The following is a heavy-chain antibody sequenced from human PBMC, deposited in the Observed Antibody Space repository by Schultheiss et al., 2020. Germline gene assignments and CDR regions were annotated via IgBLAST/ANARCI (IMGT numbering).Heavy chain of an antibody. CDR1: GFSLSTSGVG. Sequence: SGPTLVKPTQTLTLTCTFSGFSLSTSGVGVGWIRQPPGKALEWLAHIFSNDEKSYSTSLKSRLTISKDTSKSQVVLTMTNMDPVDTATYYCARIRSNEYYDFWSGYQHYYYYYMDVWGKGTTVNVYS. CDR2: IFSNDEK. CDR3: ARIRSNEYYDFWSGYQHYYYYYMDV. D-gene: IGHD3-3*01. J-gene: IGHJ6*03. V-gene: IGHV2-26*01.